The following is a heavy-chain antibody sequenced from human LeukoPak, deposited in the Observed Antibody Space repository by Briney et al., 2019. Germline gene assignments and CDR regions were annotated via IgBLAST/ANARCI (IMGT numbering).Heavy chain of an antibody. Sequence: PGGSLRLSCAASGFSFSMYSMHWVRQAPGKGLEYVSAIDPNGGSTYYANSVKGRFTVTRANSRNTLYLQMGSLTAEDMAVYYCARVEGYGYYGLWGRGTLLTVSS. V-gene: IGHV3-64*01. J-gene: IGHJ2*01. D-gene: IGHD2-15*01. CDR1: GFSFSMYS. CDR2: IDPNGGST. CDR3: ARVEGYGYYGL.